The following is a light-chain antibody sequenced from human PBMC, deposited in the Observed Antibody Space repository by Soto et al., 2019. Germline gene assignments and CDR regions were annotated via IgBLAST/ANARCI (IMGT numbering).Light chain of an antibody. CDR1: SSDVGGYNY. J-gene: IGLJ2*01. V-gene: IGLV2-11*01. CDR2: DVS. CDR3: CSYAGSYPV. Sequence: QSALTQPRSVSGSPGQSVTISCTGTSSDVGGYNYVSWYQQHPGKAPKLMIYDVSKRPSGVPDRFSGSKSGNTASLTISGRQAEDEADYYCCSYAGSYPVFGGGTKLTVL.